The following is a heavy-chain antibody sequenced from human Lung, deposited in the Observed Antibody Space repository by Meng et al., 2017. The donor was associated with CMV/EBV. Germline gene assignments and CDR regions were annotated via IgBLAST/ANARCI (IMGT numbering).Heavy chain of an antibody. V-gene: IGHV1-69*05. CDR1: GGTFSSYA. Sequence: SVKVSCKASGGTFSSYAISWVRQAPGQGLEWMGGIIPIFGTANYAQKFQGRVTITTGESTSTAYMELSSLRSEDTAVYYCARGSEESGYYYYYGMDVWGQGXTVTVSS. D-gene: IGHD3-3*01. CDR2: IIPIFGTA. J-gene: IGHJ6*02. CDR3: ARGSEESGYYYYYGMDV.